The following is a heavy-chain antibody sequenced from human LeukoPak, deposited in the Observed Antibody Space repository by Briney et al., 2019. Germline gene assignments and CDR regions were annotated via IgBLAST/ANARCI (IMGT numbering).Heavy chain of an antibody. CDR3: ATTSSVVVRGDTFDY. Sequence: QTGGSLRLSCAASGFTFSSYGMHWVRQAPGKGLEWVAVIWYDGSNKYYADSVKGRFTISRDNSKNTLYLQMNSLRAEDTAVYYCATTSSVVVRGDTFDYWGQGTLVTVSS. CDR2: IWYDGSNK. J-gene: IGHJ4*02. D-gene: IGHD3-10*01. V-gene: IGHV3-33*08. CDR1: GFTFSSYG.